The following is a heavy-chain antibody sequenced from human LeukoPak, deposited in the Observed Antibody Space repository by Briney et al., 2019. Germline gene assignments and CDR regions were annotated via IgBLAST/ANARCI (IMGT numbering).Heavy chain of an antibody. V-gene: IGHV4-59*01. CDR3: ASSYYDFWNYYMDV. Sequence: PSETLSLTCTISGGSISSYYWSWIRQPPGKGLEWIGYIYYSGSTNYNPSLKSRVTMSVDTSKNQFSLKLSSVTAADTAVYYCASSYYDFWNYYMDVWGKGTTVTVSS. CDR1: GGSISSYY. D-gene: IGHD3-3*01. CDR2: IYYSGST. J-gene: IGHJ6*03.